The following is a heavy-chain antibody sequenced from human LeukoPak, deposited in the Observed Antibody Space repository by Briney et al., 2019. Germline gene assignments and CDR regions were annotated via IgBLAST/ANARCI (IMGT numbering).Heavy chain of an antibody. Sequence: GGSLRLSCAVSGFTFSSSSMNCVREAPGRGLEWGSSISSGSTYIYYADSLKGRFTISRDNAKNSLYLQMNSLRAEDTAVYYCARIGSGSLVAFDIWGQGTMVTVSS. J-gene: IGHJ3*02. D-gene: IGHD3-10*01. CDR2: ISSGSTYI. V-gene: IGHV3-21*01. CDR3: ARIGSGSLVAFDI. CDR1: GFTFSSSS.